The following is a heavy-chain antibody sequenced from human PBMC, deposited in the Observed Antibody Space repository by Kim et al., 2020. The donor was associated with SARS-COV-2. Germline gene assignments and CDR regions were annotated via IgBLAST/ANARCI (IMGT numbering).Heavy chain of an antibody. CDR1: GGSISSYY. D-gene: IGHD3-10*01. CDR3: ARGEGVYYDGSGSYYKPGDYYGMDV. Sequence: SETLSLTCTVSGGSISSYYWSWIRQPPGKGLEWIGYIYYSGSTNYNPSLKSRVTISVDTSKNQFSLKLSSVTAADTAVYYCARGEGVYYDGSGSYYKPGDYYGMDVWGQGTTVTVSS. CDR2: IYYSGST. J-gene: IGHJ6*02. V-gene: IGHV4-59*13.